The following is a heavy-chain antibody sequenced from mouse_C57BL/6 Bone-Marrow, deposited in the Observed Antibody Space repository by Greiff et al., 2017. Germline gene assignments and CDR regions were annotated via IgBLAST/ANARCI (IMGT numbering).Heavy chain of an antibody. CDR1: GYTFTSYG. V-gene: IGHV1-81*01. CDR2: FYPRSGNT. CDR3: ARERFYGSSPYYFDY. Sequence: VKLMESGAELARPGASVKLSCKASGYTFTSYGISWVKQSTGQGLEWIGEFYPRSGNTYYNEKFKGKATLTADKSSSTAYMEIRSLTSEDSAVYFCARERFYGSSPYYFDYWGQGTTLTVSS. J-gene: IGHJ2*01. D-gene: IGHD1-1*01.